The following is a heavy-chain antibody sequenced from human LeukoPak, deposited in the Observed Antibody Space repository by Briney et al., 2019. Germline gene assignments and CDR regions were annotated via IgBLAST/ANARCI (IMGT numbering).Heavy chain of an antibody. V-gene: IGHV4-39*01. D-gene: IGHD3-22*01. CDR3: VNYYDSSDYQQPNHFDY. J-gene: IGHJ4*02. CDR1: GGSISSSSYY. Sequence: SETLSLTCTVSGGSISSSSYYWGWIRQPPGKGLDWIGSIYYSGSTYYNPSLKSRFTISVDTSKNQFSLKLSSVTAADTAVYYCVNYYDSSDYQQPNHFDYWGQGTLVTLSS. CDR2: IYYSGST.